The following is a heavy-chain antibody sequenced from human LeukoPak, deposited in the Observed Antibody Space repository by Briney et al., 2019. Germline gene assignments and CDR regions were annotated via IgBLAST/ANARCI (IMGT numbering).Heavy chain of an antibody. CDR2: IRYDGSNK. CDR1: GFTFRSYG. D-gene: IGHD2-2*01. V-gene: IGHV3-30*02. Sequence: GGSLRLSCAASGFTFRSYGMSWVRQAPGKGLEWVAFIRYDGSNKYYADSVKGRFTISRDNSKNTLYLQMNSLRAEDTAVYYCAKDLGQYCSSTSCYPFDYWGQGTLVTVSS. J-gene: IGHJ4*02. CDR3: AKDLGQYCSSTSCYPFDY.